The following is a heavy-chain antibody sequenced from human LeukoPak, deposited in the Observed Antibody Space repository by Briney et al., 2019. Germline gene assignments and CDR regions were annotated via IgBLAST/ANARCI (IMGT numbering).Heavy chain of an antibody. CDR3: ARAAIDTSGYYSFDY. CDR1: GDIVSSNSAT. J-gene: IGHJ4*02. D-gene: IGHD3-22*01. Sequence: SQTLSLTCAISGDIVSSNSATWIWIRQSPSRGREWLGRTYYRSKLYNDYAVSVKSRTTINPDTSKNQFSLQLNSVTPEDTAVYYCARAAIDTSGYYSFDYWSQGTLVTVSS. V-gene: IGHV6-1*01. CDR2: TYYRSKLYN.